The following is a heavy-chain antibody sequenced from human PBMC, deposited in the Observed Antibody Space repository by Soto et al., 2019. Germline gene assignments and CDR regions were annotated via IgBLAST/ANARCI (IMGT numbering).Heavy chain of an antibody. D-gene: IGHD3-10*02. CDR3: TRGGQLFAGNYCDY. Sequence: QVQLVQSGAEVKKPGASVKVSCKASGYTFTSYGISWVRQAPGQGLEWMGWISNYNGDTSYAQKLQGRVTMTTDTFTRTAYMELRGLKSDDSAVYYCTRGGQLFAGNYCDYWGQGTLVTVSS. J-gene: IGHJ4*02. V-gene: IGHV1-18*01. CDR2: ISNYNGDT. CDR1: GYTFTSYG.